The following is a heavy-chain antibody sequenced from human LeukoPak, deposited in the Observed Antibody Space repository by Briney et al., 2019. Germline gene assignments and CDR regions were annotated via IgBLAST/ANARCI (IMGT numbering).Heavy chain of an antibody. D-gene: IGHD5-12*01. CDR3: ARDSGYDTAEYYFDY. Sequence: SETLSLTCTVSGGSISSSSYYWGWIRQPPGKGLEWIGSIYYSGSTYYNPSLKSRVTISVDTSKNQFSLKLSSVTAADTAVYYCARDSGYDTAEYYFDYWGQGTLVTVSS. CDR1: GGSISSSSYY. J-gene: IGHJ4*02. CDR2: IYYSGST. V-gene: IGHV4-39*07.